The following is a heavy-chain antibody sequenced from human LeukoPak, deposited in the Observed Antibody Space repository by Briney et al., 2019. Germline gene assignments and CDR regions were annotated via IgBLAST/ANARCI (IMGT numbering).Heavy chain of an antibody. CDR2: ISGSGDST. J-gene: IGHJ3*02. Sequence: GGSLRLSCAASGFAFHNYAMTWVRQAPGKGLEWVSAISGSGDSTYYADSVKGRFTISRDNSKNTLYLQMNSLRAEDTAVYYCAKDRLRDAFDIWGQGTMVTVSS. CDR1: GFAFHNYA. CDR3: AKDRLRDAFDI. D-gene: IGHD5-12*01. V-gene: IGHV3-23*01.